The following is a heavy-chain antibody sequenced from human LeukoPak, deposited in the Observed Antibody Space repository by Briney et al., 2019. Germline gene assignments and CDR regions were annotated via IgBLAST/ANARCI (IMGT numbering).Heavy chain of an antibody. CDR2: IYYSGST. CDR3: ARSGSYGSEASRYYFDY. V-gene: IGHV4-39*07. CDR1: GGSISSSSYY. J-gene: IGHJ4*02. D-gene: IGHD3-10*01. Sequence: PSETLSLTCTVSGGSISSSSYYWGWIRQPPGKGLEWIGSIYYSGSTYYNPSLKSRVTISVDTSKNQFSLKLSSVTAADTAVYYCARSGSYGSEASRYYFDYWGQGTLVTVSS.